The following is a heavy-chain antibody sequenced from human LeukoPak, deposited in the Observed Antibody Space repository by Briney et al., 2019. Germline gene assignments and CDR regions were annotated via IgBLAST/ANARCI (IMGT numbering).Heavy chain of an antibody. CDR1: DGSISSTNYY. Sequence: KTSETLSLTCTVSDGSISSTNYYWGWIRQPPGKGLEWIGSVHYSGSTYYDPSLKSRVTVSADTSNNQFSLRLSSVTAADTAVYYCARTTTVLPFESWGQGTLVTVSS. CDR3: ARTTTVLPFES. V-gene: IGHV4-39*01. D-gene: IGHD4-17*01. CDR2: VHYSGST. J-gene: IGHJ4*02.